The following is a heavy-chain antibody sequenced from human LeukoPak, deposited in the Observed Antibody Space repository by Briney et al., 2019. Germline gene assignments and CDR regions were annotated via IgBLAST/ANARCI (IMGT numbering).Heavy chain of an antibody. CDR3: ARDSLGTSSGWFDP. D-gene: IGHD6-19*01. CDR1: GFTFSSHG. Sequence: GGSLRLSCAASGFTFSSHGMHWVRQAAGKGLEWVAVIWSDGSNKYCADSVKGRFTISRDNSKNTLYLQMNSLRAEDTAVYYCARDSLGTSSGWFDPWGQGTLVTVSS. J-gene: IGHJ5*02. CDR2: IWSDGSNK. V-gene: IGHV3-33*01.